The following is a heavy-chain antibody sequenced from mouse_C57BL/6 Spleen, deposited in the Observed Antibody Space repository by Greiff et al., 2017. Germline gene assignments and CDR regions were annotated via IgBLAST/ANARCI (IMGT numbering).Heavy chain of an antibody. Sequence: QVQLQQSGPELVKPGASVKLSCKASGYAFSSSWMNWVKQRPGKGLEWIGRIYPGDRDTNYNGKFKGKATLTADKSSSTAYMQLSSLTSEDSAVYFCARWYAVSGWYFDVWGKGTMVTVSS. CDR1: GYAFSSSW. J-gene: IGHJ1*03. CDR2: IYPGDRDT. V-gene: IGHV1-82*01. D-gene: IGHD2-14*01. CDR3: ARWYAVSGWYFDV.